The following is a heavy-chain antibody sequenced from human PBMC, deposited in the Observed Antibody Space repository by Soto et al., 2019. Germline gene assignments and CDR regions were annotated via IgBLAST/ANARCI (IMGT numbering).Heavy chain of an antibody. CDR1: GFTFSSYG. D-gene: IGHD6-13*01. CDR2: IWYDGSRQ. CDR3: ATEGGAGYSSSWGDS. Sequence: QVQLVESGGGAVQPGRSLRLSCAASGFTFSSYGMHWVRQAPGKGLEWVAGIWYDGSRQFYADSVKGRFTISRDNSKNTLSLHMVSLRAEDTAVYYCATEGGAGYSSSWGDSWGQGTLVTVSS. J-gene: IGHJ4*02. V-gene: IGHV3-33*01.